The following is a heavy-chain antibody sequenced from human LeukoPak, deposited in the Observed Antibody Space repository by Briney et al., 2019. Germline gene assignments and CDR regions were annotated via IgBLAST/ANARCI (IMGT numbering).Heavy chain of an antibody. CDR1: GFTFSSYS. J-gene: IGHJ4*02. CDR2: ISSSSSYI. D-gene: IGHD3-3*01. CDR3: AKRYYDFWSGYLTYDY. V-gene: IGHV3-21*04. Sequence: GGSLRLSCAASGFTFSSYSMNWVRQAPGKGLEWVSSISSSSSYIYYADSVKGRFTISRDNAKNSLYLQMNSLRAEDTAVYYCAKRYYDFWSGYLTYDYWGQGTLVTVSS.